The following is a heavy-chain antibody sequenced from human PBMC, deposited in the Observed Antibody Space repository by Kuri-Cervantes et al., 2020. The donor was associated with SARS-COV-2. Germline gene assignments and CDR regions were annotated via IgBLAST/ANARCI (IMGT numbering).Heavy chain of an antibody. CDR3: ARDVDDYVWGSYRSFDY. J-gene: IGHJ4*02. V-gene: IGHV7-4-1*02. D-gene: IGHD3-16*02. Sequence: ASVKVSCKASGYTFTSYAMNWVRQAPGQGLEWMGWINTNTGNPTYAQGFTGRFVFSLDTSVSTAYLQISSLKAEDTAVYYCARDVDDYVWGSYRSFDYWGQGTLVTVYS. CDR1: GYTFTSYA. CDR2: INTNTGNP.